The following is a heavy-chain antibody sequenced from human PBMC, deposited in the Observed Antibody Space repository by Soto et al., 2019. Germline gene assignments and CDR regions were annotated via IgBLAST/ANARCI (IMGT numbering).Heavy chain of an antibody. CDR2: IYYSGST. Sequence: QVQLQESRPGLVKPSQTLSLTCTVSGGSISSGDYYWSWIRQPPGKGLEWIGYIYYSGSTYYNPSLKSRVTISVDTSKNQFSLKLSSVTAADTAVYYCARDRIVVVPAATFFDDWGQGTLVTVSS. CDR1: GGSISSGDYY. J-gene: IGHJ4*02. CDR3: ARDRIVVVPAATFFDD. V-gene: IGHV4-30-4*01. D-gene: IGHD2-2*01.